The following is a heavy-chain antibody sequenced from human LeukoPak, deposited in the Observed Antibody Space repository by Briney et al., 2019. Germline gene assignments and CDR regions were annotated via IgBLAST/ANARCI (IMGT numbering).Heavy chain of an antibody. CDR3: ARGTTIFGVAPPDY. CDR2: INPNSGGA. J-gene: IGHJ4*02. Sequence: ASVKVSCKASGYTFTGYYIHWVRQAPGQGLEWMGWINPNSGGANYARKFQGSITMTRDTSISTAYMELSRLRSDDTAVYYCARGTTIFGVAPPDYWGQGTLVTVSS. D-gene: IGHD3-3*01. CDR1: GYTFTGYY. V-gene: IGHV1-2*02.